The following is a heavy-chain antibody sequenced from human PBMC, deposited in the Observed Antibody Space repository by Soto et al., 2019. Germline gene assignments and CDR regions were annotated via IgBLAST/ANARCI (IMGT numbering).Heavy chain of an antibody. CDR1: GFSFSTTGVG. D-gene: IGHD6-19*01. CDR3: AHRQAQGIGLAGTFDS. Sequence: SGPTLVNPTQTLTLTCTFSGFSFSTTGVGVGWIRQPPGNALEWLALIYWDDDKRYSPSLKSRLTITKDTSKNQVVLTMTNMDPVDTATYYCAHRQAQGIGLAGTFDSWGQGTLVTVSS. CDR2: IYWDDDK. J-gene: IGHJ4*02. V-gene: IGHV2-5*02.